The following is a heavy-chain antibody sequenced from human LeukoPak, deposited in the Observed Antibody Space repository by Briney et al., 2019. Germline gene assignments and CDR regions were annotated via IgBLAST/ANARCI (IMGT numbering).Heavy chain of an antibody. J-gene: IGHJ4*02. CDR2: ISSSGSTI. CDR3: ARGETGYSYGPADY. V-gene: IGHV3-48*04. D-gene: IGHD5-18*01. Sequence: GGSLRLSCAASGFTFSSYSMNWVRQAPGKGLEWVSYISSSGSTIYYADSVKGRFTISRDNAKNSLYLQMNSLRAEDTAVYYCARGETGYSYGPADYWGQGTLVTVSS. CDR1: GFTFSSYS.